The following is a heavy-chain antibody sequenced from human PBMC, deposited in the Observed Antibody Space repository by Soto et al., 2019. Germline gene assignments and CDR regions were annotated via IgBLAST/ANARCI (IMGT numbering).Heavy chain of an antibody. V-gene: IGHV7-4-1*01. D-gene: IGHD6-6*01. CDR3: ARESGLSIAARELDY. CDR2: INTNTGNP. J-gene: IGHJ4*02. CDR1: GYTFTSYA. Sequence: ASVKVSCKASGYTFTSYAMKWVRQAPGQGLEWMGWINTNTGNPTYAQGFTGRFVFSLDTSVSTAYLQICSLKAEDTAVYYCARESGLSIAARELDYWGQGTQVTSPQ.